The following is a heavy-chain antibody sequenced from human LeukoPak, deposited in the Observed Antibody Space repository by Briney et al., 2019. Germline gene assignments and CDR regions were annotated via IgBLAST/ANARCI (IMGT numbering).Heavy chain of an antibody. D-gene: IGHD1-26*01. CDR3: ATVYSGSYNFDY. CDR1: GYTFTSYG. J-gene: IGHJ4*02. V-gene: IGHV1-24*01. Sequence: ASVKVSCKASGYTFTSYGISWVRQAPGKGLEWMGGFDPEDGETIYAQKFQGRVTMTEDTSTDTAYMELSSLRSEDTAVYYCATVYSGSYNFDYWGQGTLVTVSS. CDR2: FDPEDGET.